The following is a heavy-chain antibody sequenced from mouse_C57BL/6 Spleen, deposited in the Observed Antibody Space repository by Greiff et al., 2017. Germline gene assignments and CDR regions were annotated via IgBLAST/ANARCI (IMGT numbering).Heavy chain of an antibody. J-gene: IGHJ3*01. CDR3: AISTMVTPAWFAY. V-gene: IGHV1-81*01. CDR1: GYTFTSYG. CDR2: IYPRSGNT. Sequence: QVQLQQSGAELARPGASVKLSCKASGYTFTSYGISWVKQRTGQGLEWIGEIYPRSGNTYYNEKFKGKATLTADKSSSTAYMELRSLTSEDSAVYFCAISTMVTPAWFAYWGQGTLVTVSA. D-gene: IGHD2-2*01.